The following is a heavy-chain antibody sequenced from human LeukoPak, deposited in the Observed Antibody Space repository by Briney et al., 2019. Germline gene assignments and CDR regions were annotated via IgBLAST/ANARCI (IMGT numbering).Heavy chain of an antibody. J-gene: IGHJ4*02. D-gene: IGHD3-10*01. CDR3: ARDLIVPVGMTGSGSYSTDY. CDR1: GGSISSYY. CDR2: IYSSGST. Sequence: SETLSLTCTVSGGSISSYYWSWIRQPAGKGLEWIGRIYSSGSTNYNPSLKSRVTMSVDTSKNQFSLKLSSVTAADTAVYYCARDLIVPVGMTGSGSYSTDYWGQGTLVTVSS. V-gene: IGHV4-4*07.